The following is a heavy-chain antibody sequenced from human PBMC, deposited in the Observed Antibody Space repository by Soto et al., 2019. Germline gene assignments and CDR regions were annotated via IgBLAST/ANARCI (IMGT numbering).Heavy chain of an antibody. V-gene: IGHV3-33*01. D-gene: IGHD1-26*01. CDR3: ARVPRREGSWFDY. J-gene: IGHJ5*01. CDR1: GFTFSSYG. Sequence: QVQLVESGGGVVQPGRSLRLSCAASGFTFSSYGIYWVRQAPGKGLEWVALIWYDGINRQYADSVKGRFAISRDNSKNMVYLQMNSLRAEDVAVYYCARVPRREGSWFDYWGQGILVTVSA. CDR2: IWYDGINR.